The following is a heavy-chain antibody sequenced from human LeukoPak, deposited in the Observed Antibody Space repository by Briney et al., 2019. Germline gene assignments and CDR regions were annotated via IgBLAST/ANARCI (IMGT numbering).Heavy chain of an antibody. CDR3: ARIRRGSSSWYYFDS. CDR2: ISSSGSTI. J-gene: IGHJ4*02. CDR1: GFTFSSYE. V-gene: IGHV3-48*03. D-gene: IGHD6-13*01. Sequence: GGSLRLSCAASGFTFSSYEMNWVRQAPGKGLEWVSYISSSGSTIYYADSVKGRFTISRDNAKNSLYLQMNSLRAEDTALYYCARIRRGSSSWYYFDSWGQGTLVTVSS.